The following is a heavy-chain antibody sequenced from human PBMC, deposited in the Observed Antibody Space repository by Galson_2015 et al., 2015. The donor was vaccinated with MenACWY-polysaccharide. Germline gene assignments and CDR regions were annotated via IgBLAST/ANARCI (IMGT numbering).Heavy chain of an antibody. CDR2: ISGSGTDV. J-gene: IGHJ4*02. Sequence: SLSLSCASSGFSITSYAVNLRRQAPGKGLEWVAVISGSGTDVRYADSVKGRFTISRDTSKSTLYLQMNSLRAEDTAKYYCAKASQWGAAAVGSFDHWGQGTLVTVSS. CDR1: GFSITSYA. CDR3: AKASQWGAAAVGSFDH. D-gene: IGHD6-13*01. V-gene: IGHV3-23*01.